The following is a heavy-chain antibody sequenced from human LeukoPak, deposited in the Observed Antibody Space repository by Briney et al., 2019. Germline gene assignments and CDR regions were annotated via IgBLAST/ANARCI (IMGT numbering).Heavy chain of an antibody. V-gene: IGHV3-21*01. CDR3: ARDRSSWGKGEYYFDY. J-gene: IGHJ4*02. Sequence: GGSLRLSCVASGFTFNYYSMTWVRQAPGKGLEWVSSISSSSGYIYYADSVKGRFTISRDNAKNSLYLQMNSLRAEDTAVYYCARDRSSWGKGEYYFDYWGQGTLVTVSS. D-gene: IGHD6-13*01. CDR2: ISSSSGYI. CDR1: GFTFNYYS.